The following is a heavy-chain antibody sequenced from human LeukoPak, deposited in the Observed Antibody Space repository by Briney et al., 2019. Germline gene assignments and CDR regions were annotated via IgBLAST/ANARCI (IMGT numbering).Heavy chain of an antibody. V-gene: IGHV3-23*01. CDR3: ATPVHDASLDY. CDR1: GFTFRNYA. CDR2: ISSSGGST. D-gene: IGHD2-2*01. Sequence: GGSLRLSCAGSGFTFRNYAMSWVRQAPGKGLEWVSVISSSGGSTYYADSVKGRFTISRDNAKNSLYLQMNSLRAEDTAVYYCATPVHDASLDYWGQGTLVTVSS. J-gene: IGHJ4*02.